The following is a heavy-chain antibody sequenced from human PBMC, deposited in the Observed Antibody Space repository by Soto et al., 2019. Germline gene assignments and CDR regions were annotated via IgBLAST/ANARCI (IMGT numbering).Heavy chain of an antibody. CDR1: GGSISSGGYY. D-gene: IGHD2-2*01. J-gene: IGHJ5*02. Sequence: TSETLSLTCTVSGGSISSGGYYWSWIRQHPGKGLEGIGYIDYSGSTYYNPSLKSRVTISVDKSKNQFSLKLSSVTAADTAVYYCARYCSSTSCSLFPQGVNWFHPWGQGPLVTVSS. CDR3: ARYCSSTSCSLFPQGVNWFHP. CDR2: IDYSGST. V-gene: IGHV4-31*03.